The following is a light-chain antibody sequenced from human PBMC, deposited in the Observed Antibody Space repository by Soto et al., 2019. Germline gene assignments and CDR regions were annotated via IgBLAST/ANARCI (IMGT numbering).Light chain of an antibody. CDR3: QQYESSIS. J-gene: IGKJ4*01. Sequence: DIQLTQSPSTLSASIGDRVTITCQASQTISNWLAWYQHKPGKAPNLLIFRASNLQSGVPSRFSGSGHGTTFTLTITSLQPDDFATYYCQQYESSISFGGGTKVEIK. V-gene: IGKV1-5*03. CDR2: RAS. CDR1: QTISNW.